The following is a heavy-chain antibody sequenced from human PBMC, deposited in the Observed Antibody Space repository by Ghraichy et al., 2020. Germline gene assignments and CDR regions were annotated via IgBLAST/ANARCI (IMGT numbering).Heavy chain of an antibody. D-gene: IGHD3-9*01. J-gene: IGHJ3*02. CDR1: GYTFTSYG. CDR3: ARDANVRETFGRYFDWANYDAFDI. V-gene: IGHV1-18*01. Sequence: ASVKVSCKASGYTFTSYGISWVRQAPGQGLEWMGWISAYNGDTNYAQKLQGRVTMTTDTSTSTAYMELRSLRSDDTAVYYCARDANVRETFGRYFDWANYDAFDIWGQGTMVTVSS. CDR2: ISAYNGDT.